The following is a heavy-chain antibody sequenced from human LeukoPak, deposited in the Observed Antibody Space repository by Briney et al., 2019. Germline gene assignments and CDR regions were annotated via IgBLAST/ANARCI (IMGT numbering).Heavy chain of an antibody. CDR3: ARMGRPSHYAYYTYMDV. J-gene: IGHJ6*03. D-gene: IGHD2-2*01. CDR2: IYSNGNA. CDR1: GSISSGGYY. V-gene: IGHV4-31*03. Sequence: PSQTLSLTCTGGSISSGGYYWSWIRQLPGKGLEWIGYIYSNGNAYYNPSLKSRITISVDTSKSQFSLKLNSMTAADTAVYYCARMGRPSHYAYYTYMDVWGQGTTVTVSS.